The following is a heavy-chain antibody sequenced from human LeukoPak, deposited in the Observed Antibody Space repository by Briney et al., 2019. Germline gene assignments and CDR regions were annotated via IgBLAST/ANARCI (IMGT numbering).Heavy chain of an antibody. J-gene: IGHJ4*02. D-gene: IGHD6-6*01. CDR1: GGSISSLN. V-gene: IGHV4-59*08. Sequence: SETLSLTCSVSGGSISSLNWSWIRQPPGKGLEWIGYIYYTGSTNYNPSLKSRVTMFVDMSKNQFSLRLSSVTAADTAVYYCARHRAYSSSSPFDHWGQGTLVTVSS. CDR3: ARHRAYSSSSPFDH. CDR2: IYYTGST.